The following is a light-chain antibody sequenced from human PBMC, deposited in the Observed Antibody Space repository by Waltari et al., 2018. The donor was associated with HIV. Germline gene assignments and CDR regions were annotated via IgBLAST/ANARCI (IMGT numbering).Light chain of an antibody. V-gene: IGKV1-5*03. Sequence: DIQMTQYPSTLPASVGDRVTIPCRASQDIGNWLAWYQQRSGKAPKRLIYKTSILDYGGPSRFSGSASGTGFTLTIDSLQPDDFATYYCQQYNSDFYTFGQGTKLEIK. CDR1: QDIGNW. CDR2: KTS. CDR3: QQYNSDFYT. J-gene: IGKJ2*01.